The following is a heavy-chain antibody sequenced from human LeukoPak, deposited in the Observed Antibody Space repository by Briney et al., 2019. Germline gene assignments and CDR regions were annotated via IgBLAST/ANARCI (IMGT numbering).Heavy chain of an antibody. CDR2: INPSSGGT. D-gene: IGHD7-27*01. CDR3: AREPGNPNRYFDL. J-gene: IGHJ2*01. Sequence: ASVKVSCKASGYTFTGYYMHWVRQAPGQGLEWMGWINPSSGGTKYAQKFQGRVTMTRDTSISTAYMELSRLRSDDTAVYYCAREPGNPNRYFDLWGRGTLVTVSS. V-gene: IGHV1-2*02. CDR1: GYTFTGYY.